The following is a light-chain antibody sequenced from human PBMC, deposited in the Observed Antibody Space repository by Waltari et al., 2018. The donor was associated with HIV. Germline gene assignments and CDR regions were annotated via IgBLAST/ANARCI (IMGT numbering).Light chain of an antibody. CDR3: SSYTSSSTVV. J-gene: IGLJ2*01. Sequence: QSALTQPASVSGSPGPSITISCTGTSRAVGGYNYVSWYHQHPGKAPKLMIYDVSNRPSGVSNLFSGSKSGNTASLTISGLQAEDEADYYCSSYTSSSTVVFGGGTKLTVL. V-gene: IGLV2-14*03. CDR1: SRAVGGYNY. CDR2: DVS.